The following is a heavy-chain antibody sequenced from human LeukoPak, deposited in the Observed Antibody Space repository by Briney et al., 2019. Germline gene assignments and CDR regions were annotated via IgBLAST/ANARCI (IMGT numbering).Heavy chain of an antibody. CDR1: GFTFSSYA. Sequence: TVRSLRLSCAASGFTFSSYAMHGVREAPGKGLEWMAVISYDGSNKYYADSVKGRFTLSRDNSQNPLYLQMNSLRAEDTAVYYCAIPPGRLDWLWEYFQHWGQGTLVTVSS. CDR3: AIPPGRLDWLWEYFQH. J-gene: IGHJ1*01. V-gene: IGHV3-30*04. D-gene: IGHD3-9*01. CDR2: ISYDGSNK.